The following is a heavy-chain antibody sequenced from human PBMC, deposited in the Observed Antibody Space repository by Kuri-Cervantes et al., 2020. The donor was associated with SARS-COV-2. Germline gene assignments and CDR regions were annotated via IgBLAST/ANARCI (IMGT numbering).Heavy chain of an antibody. Sequence: SETLSLTCTVSGGSISSYYWSWIRQPPGKGLEWIGYIYYSGSTNYNPPLKSRVTISVDTSKNQFSLKLSSVTAADTAVYYCARALPYCSGGSCYSNAFDIWGQGTMVTVSS. CDR2: IYYSGST. V-gene: IGHV4-59*01. D-gene: IGHD2-15*01. CDR1: GGSISSYY. CDR3: ARALPYCSGGSCYSNAFDI. J-gene: IGHJ3*02.